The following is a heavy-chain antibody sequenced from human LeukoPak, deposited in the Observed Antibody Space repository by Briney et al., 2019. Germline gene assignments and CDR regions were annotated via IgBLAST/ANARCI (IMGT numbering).Heavy chain of an antibody. Sequence: GGSLRLPCAASGFTFDDYAMHWVRQAPGKGLEWVSGISWNSGSIGYADSVKGRFTISRDNAKNSLYLQMNSLRAEDTALYYCARLYATGRYFDYWGQGTLVTVSS. J-gene: IGHJ4*02. D-gene: IGHD2-8*01. V-gene: IGHV3-9*01. CDR1: GFTFDDYA. CDR3: ARLYATGRYFDY. CDR2: ISWNSGSI.